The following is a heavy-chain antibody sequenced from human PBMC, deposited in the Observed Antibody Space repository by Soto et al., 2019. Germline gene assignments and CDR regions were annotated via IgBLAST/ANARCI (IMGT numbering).Heavy chain of an antibody. D-gene: IGHD6-13*01. CDR2: IYSGGST. J-gene: IGHJ4*02. Sequence: GGSLRLSCAASGFTVSSNYMSWVRQAPGKGLEWVSVIYSGGSTYYADSVKGRFTISRDNSKNTVYLQMNSLRGEDTAVYYCGKDGSIAAADYFFGYWGQGSLVTVSS. V-gene: IGHV3-66*02. CDR1: GFTVSSNY. CDR3: GKDGSIAAADYFFGY.